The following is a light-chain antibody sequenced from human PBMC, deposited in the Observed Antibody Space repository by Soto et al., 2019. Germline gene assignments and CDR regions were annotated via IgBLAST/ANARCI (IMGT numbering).Light chain of an antibody. CDR2: AAS. CDR3: QQSYSTPYT. J-gene: IGKJ2*01. Sequence: DIQMTQSPSSLSASVGDTVTITCQASQSISSYFNWYRQKPGKAPELLIYAASSLQSGVPSRFSGSGSGTDFTLTISSLQPEDFATYYCQQSYSTPYTFGQGTKLEIK. V-gene: IGKV1-39*01. CDR1: QSISSY.